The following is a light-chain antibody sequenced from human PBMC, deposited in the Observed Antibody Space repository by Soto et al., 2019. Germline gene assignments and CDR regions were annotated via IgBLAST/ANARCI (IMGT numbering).Light chain of an antibody. J-gene: IGKJ4*01. CDR3: QQYNNWGLS. CDR1: ENVGTN. CDR2: GSS. Sequence: VTTQSPATLSVSPGEGVTLSCRASENVGTNLAWHQQKPGQAPRLLIYGSSTRATGIPATFSGSGSGTKFTLTISSLQSEEAAIYYCQQYNNWGLSFGGGTKVDIK. V-gene: IGKV3D-15*01.